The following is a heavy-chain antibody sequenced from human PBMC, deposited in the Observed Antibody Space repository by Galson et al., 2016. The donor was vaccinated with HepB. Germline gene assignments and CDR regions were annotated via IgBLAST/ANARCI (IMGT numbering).Heavy chain of an antibody. CDR1: GGSISSDY. CDR2: INHSGNT. D-gene: IGHD2-15*01. V-gene: IGHV4-34*01. Sequence: ETLSLTCDVDGGSISSDYWSWIRQPPGKGLEWIGEINHSGNTNYNPSLKSRVTMSVDKSKNKFSLNLPSVTAADPAVYYCAKTLYVQVVVAATGWFDPWGQGTLVSVSS. CDR3: AKTLYVQVVVAATGWFDP. J-gene: IGHJ5*02.